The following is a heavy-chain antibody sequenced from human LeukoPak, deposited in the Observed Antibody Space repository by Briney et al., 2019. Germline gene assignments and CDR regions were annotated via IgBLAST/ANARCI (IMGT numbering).Heavy chain of an antibody. CDR3: ARDPFECSSTSCYHSY. D-gene: IGHD2-2*01. Sequence: SETLSLTCAVYGGSFSGYYWSWIRQPPGKGLEWIGEINHSGSAIYNPSLKSRVTISIDTSKNQFSLKLSSVTAADTAVYYCARDPFECSSTSCYHSYWGQGTPVTVSS. V-gene: IGHV4-34*01. CDR2: INHSGSA. CDR1: GGSFSGYY. J-gene: IGHJ4*02.